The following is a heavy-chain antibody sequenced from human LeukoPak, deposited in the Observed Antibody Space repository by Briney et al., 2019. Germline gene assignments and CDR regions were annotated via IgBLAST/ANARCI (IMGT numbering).Heavy chain of an antibody. J-gene: IGHJ4*02. CDR3: ATTAMVPGDHTPRQVFDY. D-gene: IGHD5-18*01. CDR2: FDIEDGET. V-gene: IGHV1-24*01. Sequence: GASVKVSCKVSGYTLTELSMHWVRQAPGKGLEWMGGFDIEDGETIYAQKFQGRVTIIEDTSTDTAYMELSSLRSENTAVYYCATTAMVPGDHTPRQVFDYWGQGTLVTVSS. CDR1: GYTLTELS.